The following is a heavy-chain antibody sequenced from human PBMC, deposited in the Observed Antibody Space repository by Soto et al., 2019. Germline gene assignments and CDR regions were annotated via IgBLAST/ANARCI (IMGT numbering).Heavy chain of an antibody. J-gene: IGHJ6*02. Sequence: SLRLSCAGSGFTFSRYSMHWVRQAPGKGLEWVSSIGTRSDIYYADSVKGRFTISRDNAKNSLSLQMNSLRAEDTGVYYCAREENAWPLAYGLDVCGQGPTVTVSS. V-gene: IGHV3-21*01. D-gene: IGHD2-2*01. CDR1: GFTFSRYS. CDR3: AREENAWPLAYGLDV. CDR2: IGTRSDI.